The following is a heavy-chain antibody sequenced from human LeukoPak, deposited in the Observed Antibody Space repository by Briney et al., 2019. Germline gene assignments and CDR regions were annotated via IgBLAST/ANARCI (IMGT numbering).Heavy chain of an antibody. CDR3: ARGPEGYDFWSGYYNWFDP. Sequence: SQTLSLTCTVSGGSISSGGYYWSWNRQHPGKGLEWIGNLYYSGSTYYNPSLKSRVTISVDTSKNQFSLKLSSVTAADTAVYYCARGPEGYDFWSGYYNWFDPWGQGTLVTVSS. CDR1: GGSISSGGYY. V-gene: IGHV4-31*03. D-gene: IGHD3-3*01. CDR2: LYYSGST. J-gene: IGHJ5*02.